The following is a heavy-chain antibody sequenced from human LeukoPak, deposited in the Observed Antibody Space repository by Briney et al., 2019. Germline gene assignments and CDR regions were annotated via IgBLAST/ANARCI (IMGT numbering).Heavy chain of an antibody. CDR1: GFTFSSYA. D-gene: IGHD2-15*01. J-gene: IGHJ4*02. Sequence: TGGSLRLSCAASGFTFSSYAMSWVRQAPGKGLEWVSAISGSGGSTYYADSVKGQFTISRDNSKNTLYLQMNSLRAEDTAVYYCAKPRDRYCSGGSCYRSPFDYWGQGTLVTVSS. V-gene: IGHV3-23*01. CDR3: AKPRDRYCSGGSCYRSPFDY. CDR2: ISGSGGST.